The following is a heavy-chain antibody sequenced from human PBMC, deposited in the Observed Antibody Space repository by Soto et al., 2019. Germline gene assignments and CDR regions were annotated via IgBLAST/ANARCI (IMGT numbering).Heavy chain of an antibody. D-gene: IGHD3-9*01. CDR2: IYYSGST. J-gene: IGHJ6*02. CDR1: GGSISSGGYY. CDR3: ARDRTQYYDILTGYYRRGYYYGMDV. V-gene: IGHV4-31*03. Sequence: KPSETLSLTCTVSGGSISSGGYYWSWIRQHPGKGLEWIGYIYYSGSTYYNPSLKSRVTISVDTSKNQFSLKLSSVTAADTAVYYCARDRTQYYDILTGYYRRGYYYGMDVWGQGTTVTVSS.